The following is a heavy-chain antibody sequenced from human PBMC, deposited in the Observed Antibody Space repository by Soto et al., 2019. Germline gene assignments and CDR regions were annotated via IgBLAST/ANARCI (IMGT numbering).Heavy chain of an antibody. CDR3: ARDTNPRLVVPAAIDSGDWFDP. D-gene: IGHD2-2*01. CDR2: ISAYNGNT. Sequence: GASVKVSCKASGYTFTSYGISWVRQAPGQGLEWMGWISAYNGNTNYAQKLQGRVTMTTDTSTSTAYMELRSLRSDDTAVYYCARDTNPRLVVPAAIDSGDWFDPWGQGTLVTVSS. CDR1: GYTFTSYG. V-gene: IGHV1-18*01. J-gene: IGHJ5*02.